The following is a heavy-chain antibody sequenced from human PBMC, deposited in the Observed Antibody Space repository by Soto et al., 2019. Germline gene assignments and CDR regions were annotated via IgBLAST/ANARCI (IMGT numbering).Heavy chain of an antibody. D-gene: IGHD3-3*01. CDR3: ASKSATDTNNWFDP. CDR1: GGSISSGGYY. V-gene: IGHV4-34*01. CDR2: INHSGST. J-gene: IGHJ5*02. Sequence: SETLSLTCAVSGGSISSGGYYWSWIRQPPGKGLEWIGEINHSGSTNYNPSLKSRVTISVDTSKNQFSLKLSSVTAADTAVYYCASKSATDTNNWFDPWGQGTLVTVSS.